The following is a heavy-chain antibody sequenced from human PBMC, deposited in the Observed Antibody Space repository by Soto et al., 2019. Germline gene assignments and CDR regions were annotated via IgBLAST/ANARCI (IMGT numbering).Heavy chain of an antibody. D-gene: IGHD3-10*01. J-gene: IGHJ6*02. CDR2: INAGNGNT. V-gene: IGHV1-3*01. CDR1: GYTFTSYA. CDR3: ARDRLKAGFGELLPMDV. Sequence: GASVKVSCKASGYTFTSYAMHWVRQAPGQRLEWMGWINAGNGNTKYSQKFQGRVTITRDTSASTAYMELSSLRSEDTAVYYCARDRLKAGFGELLPMDVWGQGTTVTVSS.